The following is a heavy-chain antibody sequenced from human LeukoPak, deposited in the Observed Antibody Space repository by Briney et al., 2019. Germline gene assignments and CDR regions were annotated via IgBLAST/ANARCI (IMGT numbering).Heavy chain of an antibody. CDR3: AKDSIERNGVYDAFDV. CDR1: GFAFSEFA. D-gene: IGHD2-8*01. CDR2: IGGGGVDR. Sequence: GGSLRLSCVASGFAFSEFAMNWVRQVPGKGPEWVSHIGGGGVDREYEESVKGRFTVSRDNSRNSLYLQMNSLRGEDTAIYYCAKDSIERNGVYDAFDVWGQGTKVTVAS. J-gene: IGHJ3*01. V-gene: IGHV3-23*01.